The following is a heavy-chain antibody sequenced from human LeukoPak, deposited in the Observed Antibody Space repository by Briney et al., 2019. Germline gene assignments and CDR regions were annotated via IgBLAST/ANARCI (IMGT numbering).Heavy chain of an antibody. CDR2: IRYDGSNK. CDR3: AKDPREVPALEYSSSGFDY. Sequence: PGGSLRLSCAASGFTFSSYGMHWVRQAPGKGLEWVAFIRYDGSNKYYADSVKGRFTISRDNSKNTLYLQMNSLRAEDTAVYYCAKDPREVPALEYSSSGFDYWGQGTLVAVSS. CDR1: GFTFSSYG. D-gene: IGHD6-6*01. J-gene: IGHJ4*02. V-gene: IGHV3-30*02.